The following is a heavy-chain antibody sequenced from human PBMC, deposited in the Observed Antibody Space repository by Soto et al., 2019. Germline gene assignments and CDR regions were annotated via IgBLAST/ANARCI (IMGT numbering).Heavy chain of an antibody. Sequence: TGGSLRLSCAASGFTFSSYSMNWVRQAPGKGLEWVSSISSSSSYIYYADSVKGRFTISRDNAKNSLYLQMNSLRAEDTAVYYCARDPYCSSTSCYPEYFQHWGQGTLVTVSS. V-gene: IGHV3-21*01. D-gene: IGHD2-2*01. CDR3: ARDPYCSSTSCYPEYFQH. CDR1: GFTFSSYS. J-gene: IGHJ1*01. CDR2: ISSSSSYI.